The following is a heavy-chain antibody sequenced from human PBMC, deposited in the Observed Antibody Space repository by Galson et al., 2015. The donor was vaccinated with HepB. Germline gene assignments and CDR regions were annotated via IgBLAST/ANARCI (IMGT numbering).Heavy chain of an antibody. J-gene: IGHJ6*02. D-gene: IGHD3-10*01. V-gene: IGHV1-69-2*01. CDR3: ATGDADYYGPYGMDV. Sequence: VKVSCKVSGSTFTDYYMHWVQQAPGKGLEWMGLVDPEDGETIYAEKFQGRVTITADTSTDTAYMELSSLRSEDTAVYYCATGDADYYGPYGMDVWGQGTPVTVSS. CDR2: VDPEDGET. CDR1: GSTFTDYY.